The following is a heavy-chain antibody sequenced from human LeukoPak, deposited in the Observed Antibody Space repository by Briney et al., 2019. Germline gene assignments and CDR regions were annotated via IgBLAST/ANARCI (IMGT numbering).Heavy chain of an antibody. CDR2: ISGSGGST. V-gene: IGHV3-23*01. Sequence: GGSLRLSRAASGFTFSSYAMSWARQAPGKGLEWVSAISGSGGSTYYADSVKGRFTISRDNSKNTLYLQMNSLRAEDTAVYYCAKGVETINYYDSSGPPKDYWGQGTLVTVSS. D-gene: IGHD3-22*01. CDR1: GFTFSSYA. J-gene: IGHJ4*02. CDR3: AKGVETINYYDSSGPPKDY.